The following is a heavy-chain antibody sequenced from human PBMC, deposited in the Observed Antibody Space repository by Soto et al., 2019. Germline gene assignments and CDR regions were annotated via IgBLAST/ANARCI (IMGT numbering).Heavy chain of an antibody. Sequence: SETLSLTCTVSGDSISRGFYYWSWIRQHPGKGLEWIGNIYHTGSTDFNPSLKSRLTMSVDTSKNQFSLRLTSVTAADTAVYYCARHRNWKVDYWGQGTLVTVSS. J-gene: IGHJ4*02. CDR2: IYHTGST. D-gene: IGHD1-1*01. CDR1: GDSISRGFYY. CDR3: ARHRNWKVDY. V-gene: IGHV4-31*03.